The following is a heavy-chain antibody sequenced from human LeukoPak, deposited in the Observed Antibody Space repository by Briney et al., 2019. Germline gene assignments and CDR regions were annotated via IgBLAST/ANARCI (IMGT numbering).Heavy chain of an antibody. V-gene: IGHV4-59*01. CDR1: GGSNSRYL. J-gene: IGHJ3*02. D-gene: IGHD3-9*01. CDR3: ARARYVNSFYAFDI. CDR2: LLKRGNT. Sequence: PFETLSLTRTVSGGSNSRYLWSWVRVPPGPGVEWIGDLLKRGNTNHRPSLKGPVPIFGDTSKNPFFLKLGSVTAADTAVYYCARARYVNSFYAFDIWGQGTLVTVSS.